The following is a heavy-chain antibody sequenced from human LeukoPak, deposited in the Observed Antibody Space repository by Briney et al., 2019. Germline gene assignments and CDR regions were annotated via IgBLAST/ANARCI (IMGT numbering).Heavy chain of an antibody. CDR1: GGSISSYY. Sequence: SETLSLTCTVSGGSISSYYWSWIRQPPGKGLEWIGYIYYSGSTNYNPSLKSRVTISVDTSKNQFSLKLSSVTAADTAVYYCARLPYLIVVVPAAPVDDAFDIWGQGTMVTVSS. CDR3: ARLPYLIVVVPAAPVDDAFDI. CDR2: IYYSGST. J-gene: IGHJ3*02. V-gene: IGHV4-59*12. D-gene: IGHD2-2*01.